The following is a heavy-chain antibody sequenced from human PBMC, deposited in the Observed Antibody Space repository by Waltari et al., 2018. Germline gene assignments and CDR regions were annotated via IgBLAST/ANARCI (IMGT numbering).Heavy chain of an antibody. CDR1: GFTVSSNY. CDR2: IYSGGST. CDR3: AREHKGSGWYELGFDI. Sequence: EVQLVESGGGLIQPGGSLRLSCAASGFTVSSNYMSWVRQAPGKGLEWVSVIYSGGSTYYAESVKGRFTISRDNSKNTLYLQMNSLRAEDTAVYYCAREHKGSGWYELGFDIWGQGTMVTVSS. J-gene: IGHJ3*02. D-gene: IGHD6-19*01. V-gene: IGHV3-53*01.